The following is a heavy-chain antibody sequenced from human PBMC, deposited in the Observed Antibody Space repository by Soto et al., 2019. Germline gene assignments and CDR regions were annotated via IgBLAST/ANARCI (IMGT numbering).Heavy chain of an antibody. J-gene: IGHJ4*02. Sequence: GGSLRLSCAASGFTFSGYSMNWVRQAPGKGLEWVSYISGSSSATYYADSVKGRFTISRDSSKNTVSLEMTSLRAEDTAVYYCAKGGRQWLVTSDFNYWGQGALVTVSS. CDR1: GFTFSGYS. CDR3: AKGGRQWLVTSDFNY. CDR2: ISGSSSAT. V-gene: IGHV3-48*01. D-gene: IGHD6-19*01.